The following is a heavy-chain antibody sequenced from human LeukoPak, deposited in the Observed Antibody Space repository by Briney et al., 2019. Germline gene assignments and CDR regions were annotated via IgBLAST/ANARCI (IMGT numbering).Heavy chain of an antibody. Sequence: SETLSLTCTVSGGSISSYYWSWIRQPPGEGLEWIGYIYYSGSTNYNPSLKCRVTISVDTSKNQFSLKLSSVTAADTAVYYCARVRWHDAFDIWGQGTMVTVSS. CDR2: IYYSGST. CDR3: ARVRWHDAFDI. V-gene: IGHV4-59*01. D-gene: IGHD4-23*01. J-gene: IGHJ3*02. CDR1: GGSISSYY.